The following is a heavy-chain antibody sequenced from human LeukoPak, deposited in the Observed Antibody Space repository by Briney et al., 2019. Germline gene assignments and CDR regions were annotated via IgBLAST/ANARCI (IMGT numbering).Heavy chain of an antibody. CDR1: GGSISSGGYY. J-gene: IGHJ4*02. Sequence: PSQTLSLTCTVSGGSISSGGYYWSWIRQHQGKGLEWIGYIYYSGSTYYNPSLKSRVTISVDTSKNQFSLKLSSVTAADTAVYYCARFCSDYGDYKYYFRQGRYYFDYWGQGTLVTVSS. V-gene: IGHV4-31*03. CDR3: ARFCSDYGDYKYYFRQGRYYFDY. D-gene: IGHD4-17*01. CDR2: IYYSGST.